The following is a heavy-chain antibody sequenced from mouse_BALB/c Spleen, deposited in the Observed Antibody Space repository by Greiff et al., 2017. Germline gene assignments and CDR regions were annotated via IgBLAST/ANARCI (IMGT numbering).Heavy chain of an antibody. CDR3: ARGIYYDYEGFAY. CDR2: IRNKANGYTT. Sequence: EVHLVESGGGLVQPGGSLRLSCATSGFTFTDYYMSWVRQPPGKALEWLGFIRNKANGYTTEYSASVKGRFTISRDNSQSILYLQMNTLRAEDSATYYCARGIYYDYEGFAYWGQGTLVTVSA. D-gene: IGHD2-4*01. CDR1: GFTFTDYY. J-gene: IGHJ3*01. V-gene: IGHV7-3*02.